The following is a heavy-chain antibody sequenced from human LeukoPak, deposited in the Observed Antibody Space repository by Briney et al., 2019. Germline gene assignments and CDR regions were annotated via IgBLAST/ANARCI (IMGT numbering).Heavy chain of an antibody. CDR2: IYYSGST. Sequence: SETLSLTCHVSGGSISNYYWSWIRQSPGKGLEWIGYIYYSGSTKYNPSLKSRVTISVDTSKNQFSLKLSSVTAADTAVYYCARRTTVTTWNYMDVWGKGTTVIVSS. CDR3: ARRTTVTTWNYMDV. V-gene: IGHV4-59*01. J-gene: IGHJ6*03. D-gene: IGHD4-17*01. CDR1: GGSISNYY.